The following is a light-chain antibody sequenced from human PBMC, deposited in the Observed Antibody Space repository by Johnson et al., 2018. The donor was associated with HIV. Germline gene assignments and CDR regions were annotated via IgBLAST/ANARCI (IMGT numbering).Light chain of an antibody. V-gene: IGLV1-51*02. CDR2: ENN. J-gene: IGLJ1*01. CDR1: SSNIGKNY. Sequence: QPVLTQPPSVSAAPGQKVTISCSGSSSNIGKNYVSWYQQLPGTAPKLLIYENNKRPSGIPDRFSGSKSGTSATLGITGLQTGDEADYYCGTWDTRLSVLYVFGSGTKVTVL. CDR3: GTWDTRLSVLYV.